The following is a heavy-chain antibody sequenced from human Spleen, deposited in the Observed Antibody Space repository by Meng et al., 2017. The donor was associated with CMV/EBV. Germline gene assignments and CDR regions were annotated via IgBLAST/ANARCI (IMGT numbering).Heavy chain of an antibody. CDR2: IIPMSNAA. J-gene: IGHJ2*01. V-gene: IGHV1-69*05. CDR1: GGNFRRHA. CDR3: ARAGCEWTTCFKYWYFDL. Sequence: SVKVSCKASGGNFRRHAISWMRQAPGQGLEWLGGIIPMSNAANYAQRFQGRVTISRDESTSTAYMELTSLTSEDTAVYYCARAGCEWTTCFKYWYFDLWGRGTLVTVSS. D-gene: IGHD3-3*01.